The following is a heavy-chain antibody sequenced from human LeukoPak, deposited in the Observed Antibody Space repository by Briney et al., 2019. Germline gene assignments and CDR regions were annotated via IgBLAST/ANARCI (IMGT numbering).Heavy chain of an antibody. V-gene: IGHV3-15*01. D-gene: IGHD2-2*01. Sequence: GSPRPPCAASGFTFSNPWMNWVRQAPRKGLEWVGRIKSKTDGGTTDYAAPVKGRSTISKDDSKNTLYLQMNSLKTEDTAVYYCTTDVLYCSSTSCYNWFDPWGQGTLVTVSS. J-gene: IGHJ5*02. CDR1: GFTFSNPW. CDR2: IKSKTDGGTT. CDR3: TTDVLYCSSTSCYNWFDP.